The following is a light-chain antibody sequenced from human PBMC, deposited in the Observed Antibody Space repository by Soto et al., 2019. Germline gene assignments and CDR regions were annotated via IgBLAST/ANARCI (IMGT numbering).Light chain of an antibody. CDR2: GVS. Sequence: IVMTQSPATLSLSPGERATLSCRASQSINNNFAWYQQKPGQAPRLLIYGVSSRATGVPARFSGSGSGTEFTLTISILQSEDFAVYYCHQYNDWPYTFGQGTKLEF. J-gene: IGKJ2*01. CDR3: HQYNDWPYT. CDR1: QSINNN. V-gene: IGKV3-15*01.